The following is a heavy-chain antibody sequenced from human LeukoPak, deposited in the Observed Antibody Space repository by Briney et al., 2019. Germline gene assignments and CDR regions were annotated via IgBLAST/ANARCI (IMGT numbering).Heavy chain of an antibody. CDR2: MNPNSGNT. J-gene: IGHJ6*03. CDR3: ARGPAAAGVYYYYYYMDV. D-gene: IGHD6-13*01. CDR1: GGTFSSYA. Sequence: ASVKVSCKASGGTFSSYAISWVRQATGQGLEWMGWMNPNSGNTGYAQKFQGRVTITRNTSISTAYMELSSLRSEDTAVYYCARGPAAAGVYYYYYYMDVWGKGTTVTVSS. V-gene: IGHV1-8*03.